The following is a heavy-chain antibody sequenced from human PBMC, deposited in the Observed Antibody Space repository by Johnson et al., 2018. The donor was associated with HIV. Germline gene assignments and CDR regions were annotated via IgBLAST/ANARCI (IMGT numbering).Heavy chain of an antibody. V-gene: IGHV3-7*03. CDR2: IKQDGSEK. J-gene: IGHJ3*02. CDR3: ARDLYYVSGSSVAFDI. CDR1: GFTFSSYW. Sequence: VQLVESGGGVVQPGGSLRLSCAASGFTFSSYWMSWVRQAPGKGLEWVANIKQDGSEKYYVDSVKGRFTISRDNSKNTLYLQMNSLGAEDTALYYCARDLYYVSGSSVAFDIWGQGTMVTVSS. D-gene: IGHD3-10*01.